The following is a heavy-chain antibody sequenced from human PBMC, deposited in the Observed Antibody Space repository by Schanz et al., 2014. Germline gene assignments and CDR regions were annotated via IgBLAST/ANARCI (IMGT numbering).Heavy chain of an antibody. Sequence: EVQLVESGGDLVQPGGSLRLSCSASGFTFSTFAMHWVRQAPGKGLEWLSYISDSGTYTNYADSVKGRFTISRDNAKSSLYLQMNSLRAEDTALYYCARDRRNADLDYWGQGTLVTVSS. D-gene: IGHD1-1*01. CDR2: ISDSGTYT. J-gene: IGHJ4*02. V-gene: IGHV3-21*05. CDR1: GFTFSTFA. CDR3: ARDRRNADLDY.